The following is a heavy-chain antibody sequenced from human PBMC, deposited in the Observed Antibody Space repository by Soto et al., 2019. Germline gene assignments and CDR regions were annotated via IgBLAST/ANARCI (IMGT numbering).Heavy chain of an antibody. CDR3: ARGYYYAGVGAFDI. CDR1: GGTFSSYA. J-gene: IGHJ3*02. D-gene: IGHD3-10*01. CDR2: IIPIFGTA. Sequence: GASVKVSCKASGGTFSSYAISWVRQAPGQGLEWMGGIIPIFGTANYAQKFQGRVTITADESTSTAYMELSSVTAADTAVYYCARGYYYAGVGAFDIWGQGTMVTVSS. V-gene: IGHV1-69*13.